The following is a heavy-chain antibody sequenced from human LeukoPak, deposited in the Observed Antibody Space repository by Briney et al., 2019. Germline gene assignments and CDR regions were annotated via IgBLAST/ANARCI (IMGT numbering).Heavy chain of an antibody. D-gene: IGHD2-15*01. Sequence: RASVKVSCKASGYTFTGYYMHWVRQAPGQGLEWMGWINPNSGGTNYAQKFQGRVTMTRDTSISTAYMELSRLRSDDTAVYYCARDRGCSGGSCYTSAFDIWGKGTTVTVSS. J-gene: IGHJ6*04. CDR2: INPNSGGT. CDR1: GYTFTGYY. V-gene: IGHV1-2*02. CDR3: ARDRGCSGGSCYTSAFDI.